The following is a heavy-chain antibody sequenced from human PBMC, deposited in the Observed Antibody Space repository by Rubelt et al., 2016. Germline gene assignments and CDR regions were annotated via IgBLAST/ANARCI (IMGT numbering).Heavy chain of an antibody. D-gene: IGHD6-13*01. CDR2: INHSGST. J-gene: IGHJ5*02. V-gene: IGHV4-34*01. Sequence: QVQLQQWGAGLLKPSETLSLTCAVYGGSFSGYYWSWIRQPPGKGLEWIGEINHSGSTNYNPSLKSRVTISVDTSKNQCSRKLSSVTAADTAVDYCARGLARAAAAPRRLWFDPWGQGTLVTVSS. CDR3: ARGLARAAAAPRRLWFDP. CDR1: GGSFSGYY.